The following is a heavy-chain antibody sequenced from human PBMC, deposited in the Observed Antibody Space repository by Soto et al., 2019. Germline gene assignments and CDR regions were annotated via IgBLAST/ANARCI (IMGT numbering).Heavy chain of an antibody. D-gene: IGHD2-8*01. J-gene: IGHJ6*03. V-gene: IGHV3-20*01. CDR2: INWNGGST. CDR1: GFTFDDYG. Sequence: GGSLRLSCAASGFTFDDYGMSWVRQAPGKGLEWVSGINWNGGSTGYADSGKGRFTISRDNAKNSLYLQMNSLRAEDTALYHCAREGYCTNGVCATAANYYYYYMDVWGKGTTVTVSS. CDR3: AREGYCTNGVCATAANYYYYYMDV.